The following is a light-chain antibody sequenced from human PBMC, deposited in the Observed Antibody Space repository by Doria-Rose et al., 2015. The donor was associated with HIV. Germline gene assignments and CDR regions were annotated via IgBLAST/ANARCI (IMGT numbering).Light chain of an antibody. V-gene: IGKV3-20*01. CDR2: DGS. CDR3: HQYGTSWT. CDR1: QRFSSTY. Sequence: DIVMTQSPGTLSLSPGERATLSCRASQRFSSTYLAWYQQKPGQAPSLLIYDGSTRATGIPDRFSASGSGTDFTLTISRLEPEDFALYYCHQYGTSWTFGQGTKVEI. J-gene: IGKJ1*01.